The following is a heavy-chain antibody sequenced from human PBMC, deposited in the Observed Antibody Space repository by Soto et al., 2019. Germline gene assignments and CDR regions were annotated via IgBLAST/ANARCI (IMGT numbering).Heavy chain of an antibody. Sequence: PGGSLRLSCAASGFTFSAYSMHWVRQAPGKGLEWVANTRKDGSEKYYGDSVKGRFTISRDNAKNSLYLQMNSLRAEDTAVYYCARAVVVPAAMGLGYYYYYYMDVWGKGTTVTVSS. J-gene: IGHJ6*03. CDR1: GFTFSAYS. V-gene: IGHV3-7*01. D-gene: IGHD2-2*01. CDR2: TRKDGSEK. CDR3: ARAVVVPAAMGLGYYYYYYMDV.